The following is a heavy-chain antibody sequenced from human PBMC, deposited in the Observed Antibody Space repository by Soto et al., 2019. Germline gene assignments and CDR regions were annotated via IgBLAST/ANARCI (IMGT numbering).Heavy chain of an antibody. CDR2: IHSDGSST. CDR3: ARGDRGAFDI. V-gene: IGHV3-74*01. J-gene: IGHJ3*02. CDR1: GFTFSYYW. D-gene: IGHD3-16*01. Sequence: EVQLVESGGGLVQPGESLRLSCVASGFTFSYYWMHWVRQGPGKGLVWVSRIHSDGSSTTYSDSVKGRFTICRDNAKDTLYLQMNSLRADDTAVYYCARGDRGAFDIWGQGTVVTVSS.